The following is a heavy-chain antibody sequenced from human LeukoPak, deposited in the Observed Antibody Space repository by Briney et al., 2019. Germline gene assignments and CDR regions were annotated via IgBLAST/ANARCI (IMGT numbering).Heavy chain of an antibody. Sequence: GGSLRLSCVASGFTVSNNYMSWVRQAPGKGLEWVSILYSAGGIYYADSVKGRFTISRDNSKNTLYLQMNSLRVEDMAVYFCASGGRGARKFYSDPFHYWGQGTLVTVSS. CDR1: GFTVSNNY. V-gene: IGHV3-53*01. CDR2: LYSAGGI. J-gene: IGHJ4*02. CDR3: ASGGRGARKFYSDPFHY. D-gene: IGHD2-15*01.